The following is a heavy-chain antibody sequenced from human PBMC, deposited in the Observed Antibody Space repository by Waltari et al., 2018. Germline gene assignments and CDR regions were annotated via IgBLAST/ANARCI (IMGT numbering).Heavy chain of an antibody. V-gene: IGHV4-34*01. CDR3: ATSLPSSSWYGGAFDI. D-gene: IGHD6-13*01. Sequence: QVQLQQWGAGLLKPSETLSLTCAVYGGSFSGYYWSWIRQPPGKGLEWIGEINHSGSTNYNPSLKSRVTISVDTSKNQFYLKLSSVTAADTAVYYCATSLPSSSWYGGAFDIWGQGTMVTVSS. CDR2: INHSGST. J-gene: IGHJ3*02. CDR1: GGSFSGYY.